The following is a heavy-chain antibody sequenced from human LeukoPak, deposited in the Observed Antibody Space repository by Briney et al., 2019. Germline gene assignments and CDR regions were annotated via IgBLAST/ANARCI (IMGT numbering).Heavy chain of an antibody. D-gene: IGHD2-2*01. CDR3: ARDSMDWFDP. CDR1: GGSISSSSYY. CDR2: IYYSGST. J-gene: IGHJ5*02. V-gene: IGHV4-39*07. Sequence: SETLSLTCTVSGGSISSSSYYWGWIRQPPRKGLEWIGSIYYSGSTYYNPSLKSRVTISVDTSKNQFSLKLSSVTAADTAVYYCARDSMDWFDPWGQGTLVTVSS.